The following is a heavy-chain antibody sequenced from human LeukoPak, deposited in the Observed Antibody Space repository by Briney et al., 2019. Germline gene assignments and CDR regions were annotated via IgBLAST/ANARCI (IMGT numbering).Heavy chain of an antibody. CDR1: GGSISSGGYY. Sequence: PSETLSLTCTVSGGSISSGGYYWSWIRQHPGKGLEWIGYIYYSGSTHYNPSLKSRVTISVDTSKNQFSLKLSSVTAADTAVYYCARGISGYDYFGFDPWGQGTLVTVSS. V-gene: IGHV4-31*03. J-gene: IGHJ5*02. CDR2: IYYSGST. D-gene: IGHD5-12*01. CDR3: ARGISGYDYFGFDP.